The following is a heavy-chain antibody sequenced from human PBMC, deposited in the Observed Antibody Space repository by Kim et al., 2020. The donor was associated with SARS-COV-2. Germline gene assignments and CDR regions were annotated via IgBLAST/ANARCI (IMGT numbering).Heavy chain of an antibody. V-gene: IGHV4-34*01. Sequence: SETLSLTCAVYGGSFSGYYWSWIRQPPGKGLEWIGEINHSGSTNYNPSLKSRVTISVDTSKNQFSLKLSSVTAADTAVYYCAIARKQQLGLIFDYWGQGTLVTVSS. CDR1: GGSFSGYY. J-gene: IGHJ4*02. CDR3: AIARKQQLGLIFDY. CDR2: INHSGST. D-gene: IGHD6-13*01.